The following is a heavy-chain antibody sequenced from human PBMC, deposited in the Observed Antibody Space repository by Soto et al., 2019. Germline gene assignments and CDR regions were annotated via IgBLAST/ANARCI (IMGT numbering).Heavy chain of an antibody. CDR3: TKGGGGDHGS. Sequence: EVQLSQSEGGLVQPGGSLRLSCEASGFTFSTSAMSWVRQAPGKGLEWVSAISPTSDHIYYANSVTGRFTISRDNSKNTLSLHMTSRGADDTAVYYCTKGGGGDHGSWGQGTLVAVSS. D-gene: IGHD2-21*02. V-gene: IGHV3-23*01. CDR1: GFTFSTSA. J-gene: IGHJ5*02. CDR2: ISPTSDHI.